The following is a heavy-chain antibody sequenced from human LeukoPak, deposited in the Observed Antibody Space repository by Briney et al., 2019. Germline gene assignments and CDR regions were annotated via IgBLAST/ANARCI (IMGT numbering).Heavy chain of an antibody. Sequence: SETLSLTCAVYGGSFSGYYWSWIRQPPGEGLEWIGEINHSGSTKYNPSLKSRVTISVDTSKNQFSLKLSSVAAADTAVYYCARRCSSTSCYNYWGQGTLVTVSS. V-gene: IGHV4-34*01. CDR2: INHSGST. CDR1: GGSFSGYY. CDR3: ARRCSSTSCYNY. J-gene: IGHJ4*02. D-gene: IGHD2-2*02.